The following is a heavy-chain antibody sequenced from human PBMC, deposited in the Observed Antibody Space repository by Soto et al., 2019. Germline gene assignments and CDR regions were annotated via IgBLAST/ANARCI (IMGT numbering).Heavy chain of an antibody. CDR3: AGILRY. CDR2: IYYSGST. J-gene: IGHJ4*02. D-gene: IGHD5-18*01. CDR1: GGSISSGGYY. V-gene: IGHV4-31*03. Sequence: QVQLQESGPGLVKPSQTLSLTCTVSGGSISSGGYYWSWIRHHPRECLEWMGNIYYSGSTYNNTSLKSRVTSTVEASKNQFSLKLSSVAAADTAVYCCAGILRYWGQGTLVTVAS.